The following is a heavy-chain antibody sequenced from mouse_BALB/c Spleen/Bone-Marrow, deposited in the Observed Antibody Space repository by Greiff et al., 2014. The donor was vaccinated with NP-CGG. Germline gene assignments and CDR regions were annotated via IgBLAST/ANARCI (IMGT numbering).Heavy chain of an antibody. CDR3: ATYYYGSSLFAY. J-gene: IGHJ3*01. CDR1: GFNIKNTY. Sequence: VQLQQSGAELVKPGASVKLSCTASGFNIKNTYIHWVKQRPEQGLEWIGRIDPANVNTKYDPKFQGKATITADTSSNTAYLQLSSLTSEGTAVYYCATYYYGSSLFAYWGQGTLVTVSA. V-gene: IGHV14-3*02. CDR2: IDPANVNT. D-gene: IGHD1-1*01.